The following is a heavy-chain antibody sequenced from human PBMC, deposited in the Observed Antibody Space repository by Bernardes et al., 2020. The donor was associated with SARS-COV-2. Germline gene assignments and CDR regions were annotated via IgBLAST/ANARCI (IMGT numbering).Heavy chain of an antibody. CDR1: GESFSDYY. Sequence: SETLSLTCAVYGESFSDYYWTWIRQPPGKGLEWIGEIYHSGSTNYNPSLKSRVTISVDTFKNQFSLKLNSVTAADTAVYYCAREYSTSSRLNWFDPWGQGTLVTVSS. CDR2: IYHSGST. D-gene: IGHD6-6*01. V-gene: IGHV4-34*01. J-gene: IGHJ5*02. CDR3: AREYSTSSRLNWFDP.